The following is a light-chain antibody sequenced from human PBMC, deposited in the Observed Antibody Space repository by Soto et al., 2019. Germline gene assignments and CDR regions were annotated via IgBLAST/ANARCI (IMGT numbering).Light chain of an antibody. Sequence: EVLMTQSPATLSVSPGERTTLSCRASESVGTNLGWYQQKPGQAPSLLIYGASTRATGIPARFSGSGSGTDFALTISSLQSEDFAIYYCQQYTNWPLTFGGGTNVEIK. V-gene: IGKV3-15*01. CDR3: QQYTNWPLT. CDR2: GAS. CDR1: ESVGTN. J-gene: IGKJ4*01.